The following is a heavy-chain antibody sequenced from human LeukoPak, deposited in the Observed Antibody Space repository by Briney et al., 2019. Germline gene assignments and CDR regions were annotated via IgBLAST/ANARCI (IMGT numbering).Heavy chain of an antibody. J-gene: IGHJ6*03. CDR2: IYTTGST. CDR3: ARDWDNSGYYYYYYMDV. Sequence: SETLSLTCTASGGSISGYYWSWIRQPAGKGLEWIGRIYTTGSTNYNPSLKSRVTMSVDTSKNQFSLKLNSVTAADTAVYYCARDWDNSGYYYYYYMDVWGKGTTVTVSS. D-gene: IGHD3-22*01. CDR1: GGSISGYY. V-gene: IGHV4-4*07.